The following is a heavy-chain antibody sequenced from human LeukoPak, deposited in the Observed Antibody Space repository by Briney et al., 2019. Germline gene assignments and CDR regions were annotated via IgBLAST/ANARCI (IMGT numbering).Heavy chain of an antibody. CDR2: IYYSGST. CDR3: ARDRFLEWEKDYYYYYGMDV. J-gene: IGHJ6*02. Sequence: SETLSLTCTVSGGSISSYYWSWIRQPPGKGLEWIGYIYYSGSTNHNPSLKSRVTISVDTSKNQFSLKLSSVTAADTAVYYCARDRFLEWEKDYYYYYGMDVWGQGTTVTVSS. CDR1: GGSISSYY. D-gene: IGHD3-3*01. V-gene: IGHV4-59*01.